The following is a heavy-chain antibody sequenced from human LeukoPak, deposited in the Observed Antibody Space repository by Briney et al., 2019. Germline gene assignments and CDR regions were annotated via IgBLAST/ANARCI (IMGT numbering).Heavy chain of an antibody. CDR1: GFTFSTYW. J-gene: IGHJ4*02. Sequence: GGSLRLSCAASGFTFSTYWMTWVRQAPGKGLEWVANIKEDGSEKYYVDSVKGRFTISRDNAKNSLYLQMNTLRAEDTAAYYCTRDTGCSGGTCYSFYDSWGQGTLVTVSS. D-gene: IGHD2-15*01. V-gene: IGHV3-7*01. CDR2: IKEDGSEK. CDR3: TRDTGCSGGTCYSFYDS.